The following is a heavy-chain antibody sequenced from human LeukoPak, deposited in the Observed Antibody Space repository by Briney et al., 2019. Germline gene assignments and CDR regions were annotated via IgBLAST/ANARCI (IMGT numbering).Heavy chain of an antibody. CDR1: GFTFSNAW. D-gene: IGHD2-21*02. CDR2: IKSKTDGGTT. J-gene: IGHJ6*02. CDR3: TTDRDGYHYYGMDV. Sequence: GGSLRLSCAASGFTFSNAWMSWVRQAPGKGLEWVGRIKSKTDGGTTDYAAPVKGRFTISRDDSKNTLYLQMNSLKTEDTAVYYCTTDRDGYHYYGMDVWGQGTTVTVSS. V-gene: IGHV3-15*01.